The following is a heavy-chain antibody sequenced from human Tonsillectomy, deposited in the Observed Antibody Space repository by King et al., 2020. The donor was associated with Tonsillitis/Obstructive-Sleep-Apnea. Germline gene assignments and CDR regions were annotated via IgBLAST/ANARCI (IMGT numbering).Heavy chain of an antibody. CDR1: GYTFTTYS. J-gene: IGHJ6*03. CDR2: SNTNTGNP. CDR3: ARDRTMDV. Sequence: QLVQSGSEVKKPGASVKVSCRASGYTFTTYSMNWVRQAPGQGPEWMGWSNTNTGNPAYAQGFTGRVVFSLDTSVSTAYLQISSLKTEDTGVYYCARDRTMDVWGKGTTVTVSS. V-gene: IGHV7-4-1*02.